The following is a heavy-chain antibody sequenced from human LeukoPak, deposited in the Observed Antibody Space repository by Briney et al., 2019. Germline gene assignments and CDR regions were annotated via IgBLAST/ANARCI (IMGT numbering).Heavy chain of an antibody. D-gene: IGHD5-24*01. V-gene: IGHV4-59*08. J-gene: IGHJ6*02. Sequence: SETLSLTCTVSGGSISSYYWSWIRQPPGKGLEWIGYIYYNGNTKYNPSLKSRVTISLNTSNNQFSLMLNSVTAADTAVYYCARRLNGYNVGGRDYFGMDVRGQGTTVTVS. CDR1: GGSISSYY. CDR3: ARRLNGYNVGGRDYFGMDV. CDR2: IYYNGNT.